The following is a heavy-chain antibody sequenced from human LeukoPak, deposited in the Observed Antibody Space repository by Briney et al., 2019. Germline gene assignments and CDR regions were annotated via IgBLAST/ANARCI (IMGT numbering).Heavy chain of an antibody. V-gene: IGHV4-30-2*01. Sequence: SETLSLTCAVSGGSISSGDYSWSWIRQPPGKGLEWIGYIYHSGSTYYNPSLKSRVPISVDTSKNQFSLKLSSVTAADTAVYYCARVRGYSSSWYVNFYYYGMDVWGQGTTVTVSS. CDR1: GGSISSGDYS. D-gene: IGHD6-13*01. CDR3: ARVRGYSSSWYVNFYYYGMDV. J-gene: IGHJ6*02. CDR2: IYHSGST.